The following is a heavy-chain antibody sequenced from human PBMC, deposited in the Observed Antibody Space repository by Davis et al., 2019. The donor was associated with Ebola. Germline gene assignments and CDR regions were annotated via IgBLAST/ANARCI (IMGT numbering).Heavy chain of an antibody. CDR2: IYYSGST. CDR3: ARGGVRGMDV. J-gene: IGHJ6*02. Sequence: MPSETLSLTCTVSGGSISSYYWSWIRQPPGKGLEWIGNIYYSGSTNYNPSLKSRVTISVDTSKNQFSLKLSSVTAADTAVYYCARGGVRGMDVWGQGTTVTVSS. CDR1: GGSISSYY. V-gene: IGHV4-59*01.